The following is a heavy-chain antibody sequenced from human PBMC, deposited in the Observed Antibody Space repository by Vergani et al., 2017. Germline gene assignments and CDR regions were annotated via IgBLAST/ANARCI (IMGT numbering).Heavy chain of an antibody. V-gene: IGHV4-34*01. Sequence: QVQLQQWGAGLLKPSETLSLTCAVYGGSFSGYYWSWIRQPPGKGLEWIGEINHSGSTNYNPSLKSRVTISVDTSKNQFSLKLSSVTAADTAVYYCARARGRVVAASDYWGQGTLVTVSS. CDR1: GGSFSGYY. D-gene: IGHD2-15*01. CDR3: ARARGRVVAASDY. J-gene: IGHJ4*02. CDR2: INHSGST.